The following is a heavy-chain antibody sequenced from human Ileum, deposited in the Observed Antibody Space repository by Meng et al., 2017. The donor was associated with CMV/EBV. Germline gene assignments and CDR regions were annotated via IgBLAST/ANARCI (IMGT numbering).Heavy chain of an antibody. J-gene: IGHJ5*02. CDR2: IFFSGNT. Sequence: LRETGPGRVNPSQTPALSCNVSGASISIGDYYWSWIRQPPGKGLEWIGYIFFSGNTYYNPSLNNRVIISIDTPRNQFSLKVDSVTAADTAVYYCARFRIAALGNLFDPWGHGTLVTVSS. V-gene: IGHV4-30-4*08. CDR1: GASISIGDYY. D-gene: IGHD6-13*01. CDR3: ARFRIAALGNLFDP.